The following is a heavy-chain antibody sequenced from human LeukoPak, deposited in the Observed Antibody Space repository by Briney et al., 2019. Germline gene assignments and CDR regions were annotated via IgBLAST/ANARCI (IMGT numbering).Heavy chain of an antibody. CDR3: AKSIPGSIALDY. D-gene: IGHD6-6*01. J-gene: IGHJ4*02. CDR1: GFTFSSYG. Sequence: GRSLRLSCAASGFTFSSYGMHWVRQAPGKGLEWVAVISYDGSNKYYADSVKGRFTISRDNSKSTLYLQMNSLRAEDTAVYYCAKSIPGSIALDYWGQGTLVTVSS. CDR2: ISYDGSNK. V-gene: IGHV3-30*18.